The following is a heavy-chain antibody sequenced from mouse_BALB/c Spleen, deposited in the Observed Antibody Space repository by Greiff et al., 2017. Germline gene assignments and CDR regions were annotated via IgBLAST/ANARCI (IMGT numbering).Heavy chain of an antibody. D-gene: IGHD2-4*01. CDR1: GFTFSSFG. CDR3: ARSWSIYYDYAAY. Sequence: EVLLVESGGGLVQPGGSRKLSCAASGFTFSSFGMHWVRQAPEKGLEWVAYISSGSSTIYYADTVKGRFTISRDNPKNTLFLQMTSLRSEDTAMYYCARSWSIYYDYAAYWGQGTLVTVSA. CDR2: ISSGSSTI. J-gene: IGHJ3*01. V-gene: IGHV5-17*02.